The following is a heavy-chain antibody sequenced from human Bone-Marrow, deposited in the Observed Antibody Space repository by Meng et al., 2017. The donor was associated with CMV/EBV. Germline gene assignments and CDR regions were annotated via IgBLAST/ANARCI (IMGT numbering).Heavy chain of an antibody. CDR1: GFTFSSYG. Sequence: GESLKISCAASGFTFSSYGMHWVRQAPGKGLEWVGRIKAKGDGGTADYAAPVRGRFTISRDDSKNALYLQASSLKTEDSGVYYCTASIKGPGAVGWFDPWGQGTLVTVSS. CDR2: IKAKGDGGTA. J-gene: IGHJ5*02. D-gene: IGHD1-14*01. V-gene: IGHV3-15*01. CDR3: TASIKGPGAVGWFDP.